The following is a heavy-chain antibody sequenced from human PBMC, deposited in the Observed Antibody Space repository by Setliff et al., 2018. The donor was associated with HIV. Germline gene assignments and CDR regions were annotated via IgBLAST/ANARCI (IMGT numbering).Heavy chain of an antibody. Sequence: SETLSLTCTVSGGSISSHYWSWIRQPPGKGLEWIGSIYYSGSTNYNPSLKSRVTISVDTSKNQFSLKLSSVTAADTAVYYCARRSGAAVFYYFDYWGQGTLVTVSS. D-gene: IGHD6-13*01. V-gene: IGHV4-59*11. CDR2: IYYSGST. CDR1: GGSISSHY. J-gene: IGHJ4*02. CDR3: ARRSGAAVFYYFDY.